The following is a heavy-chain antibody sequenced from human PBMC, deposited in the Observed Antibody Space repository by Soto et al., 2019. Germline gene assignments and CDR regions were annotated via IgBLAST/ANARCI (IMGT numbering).Heavy chain of an antibody. J-gene: IGHJ4*02. D-gene: IGHD1-26*01. Sequence: GASVKVSCKASGYTFTSYAMHWVRQAPGQRLEWMGWINAGNGNTKYPQKFQGRVTITRDTSASTAYMELSSLRSEDTAVYYCARYSGSYLNGFDYWGQGTLVTSPQ. CDR2: INAGNGNT. CDR1: GYTFTSYA. CDR3: ARYSGSYLNGFDY. V-gene: IGHV1-3*01.